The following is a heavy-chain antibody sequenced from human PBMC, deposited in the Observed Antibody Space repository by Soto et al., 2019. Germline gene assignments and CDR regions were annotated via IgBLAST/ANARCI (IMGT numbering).Heavy chain of an antibody. Sequence: VGSLRLSCAASGFTFSSYSMNWVRQAPGKGLEWVSSISSSSSYIYYADSVKGRFTISRDNAKNSLYLQMNSLRAEDTAVYYCARGLSYVGITGGSQWGQGTLVTVS. V-gene: IGHV3-21*01. D-gene: IGHD1-20*01. J-gene: IGHJ4*02. CDR3: ARGLSYVGITGGSQ. CDR2: ISSSSSYI. CDR1: GFTFSSYS.